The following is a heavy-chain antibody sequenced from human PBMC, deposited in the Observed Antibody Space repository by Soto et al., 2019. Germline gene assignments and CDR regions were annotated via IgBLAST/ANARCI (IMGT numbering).Heavy chain of an antibody. CDR3: TRTGYFDY. Sequence: PGGSLRLSCAASGFTFSSYAMHWVRQAPGKGLEWVAVISYDGSNKYYADSVKGRFTISRDNSKNTLYLQMNSLRAEDTAVYYCTRTGYFDYWGQGTLVTVPS. CDR1: GFTFSSYA. J-gene: IGHJ4*02. V-gene: IGHV3-30-3*01. D-gene: IGHD7-27*01. CDR2: ISYDGSNK.